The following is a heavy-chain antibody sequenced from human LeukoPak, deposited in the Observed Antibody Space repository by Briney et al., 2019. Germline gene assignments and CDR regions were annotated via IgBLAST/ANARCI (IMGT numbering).Heavy chain of an antibody. D-gene: IGHD4-17*01. J-gene: IGHJ4*02. CDR2: INPNSGGT. Sequence: EASVTVSCKASGYTFTGYYMHWVRQAPGQGLEWMGWINPNSGGTNYAQKFQGRVTMTRDTSISTAYMELSRLRSDDTAVYYCARYTTTVTTADYWGQGTLVTVSS. CDR3: ARYTTTVTTADY. CDR1: GYTFTGYY. V-gene: IGHV1-2*02.